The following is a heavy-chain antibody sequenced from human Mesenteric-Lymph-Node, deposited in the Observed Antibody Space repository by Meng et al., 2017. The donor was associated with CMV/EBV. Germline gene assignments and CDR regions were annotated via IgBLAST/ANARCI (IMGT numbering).Heavy chain of an antibody. CDR3: ARDFSWNTAMVTGALGY. V-gene: IGHV3-7*01. J-gene: IGHJ4*02. Sequence: GESLKISCAASGFTFSSYWMSWVRQAPGKGLEWVANIKQDGSEKYYVDSVKGRFTISRDNAKNSLYLQMNSLRAEDTAVYYCARDFSWNTAMVTGALGYWGQGTLVTVSS. D-gene: IGHD5-18*01. CDR1: GFTFSSYW. CDR2: IKQDGSEK.